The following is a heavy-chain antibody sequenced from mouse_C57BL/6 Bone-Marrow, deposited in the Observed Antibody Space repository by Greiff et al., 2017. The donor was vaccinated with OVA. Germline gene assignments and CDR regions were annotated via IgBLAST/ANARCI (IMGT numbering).Heavy chain of an antibody. CDR2: IDPSDSYT. CDR3: ANTNYYYGSSYWYVDV. J-gene: IGHJ1*03. V-gene: IGHV1-50*01. Sequence: QVHVKQPGAELVKPGASVKLSCKASGYTFTSYWMQWVKQRPGQGLEWIGEIDPSDSYTTYNQKFKGKATLHVDTSSSTAYMQLSSLTSEDSAVYYCANTNYYYGSSYWYVDVWGTGTTVTVSS. D-gene: IGHD1-1*01. CDR1: GYTFTSYW.